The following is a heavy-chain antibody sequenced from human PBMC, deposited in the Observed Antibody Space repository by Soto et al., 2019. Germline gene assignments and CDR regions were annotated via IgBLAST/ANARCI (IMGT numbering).Heavy chain of an antibody. Sequence: QVQLVESGGGVVQPGRSLRLSCAASGFTFSIYAVHWVRQAPGKGLEWVAVISYDGSNKYYADSVKGRFTISRDNSKKTWYLQMKSVRAEDTAVDYCARGLGDSGGDFDRWFDPWGQGNPVNVSS. J-gene: IGHJ5*02. CDR2: ISYDGSNK. V-gene: IGHV3-30*04. CDR1: GFTFSIYA. D-gene: IGHD2-21*01. CDR3: ARGLGDSGGDFDRWFDP.